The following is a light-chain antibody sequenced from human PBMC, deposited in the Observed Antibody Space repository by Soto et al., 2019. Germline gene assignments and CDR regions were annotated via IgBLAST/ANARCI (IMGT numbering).Light chain of an antibody. V-gene: IGKV3-15*01. CDR2: GAS. Sequence: EIVMTQSPATLSVSPGERATLSCRASQRVSGNLAWYQQKPGQAPRLLIYGASTRANAIPARFSGSGSGAECILTISSPQSEDFAVYYCQQYNHWFSITFGQGTRLEIK. J-gene: IGKJ5*01. CDR3: QQYNHWFSIT. CDR1: QRVSGN.